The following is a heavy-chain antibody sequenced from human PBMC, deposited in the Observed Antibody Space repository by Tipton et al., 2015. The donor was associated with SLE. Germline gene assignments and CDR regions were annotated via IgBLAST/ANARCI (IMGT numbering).Heavy chain of an antibody. CDR2: IYYSGNT. J-gene: IGHJ2*01. D-gene: IGHD5-24*01. V-gene: IGHV4-59*08. Sequence: GLVKPSETLSLTCTVSGGSISSYYWSWIRQPPGKGLEWIGYIYYSGNTNYNPSLKSRVTISVDTSKNQFSLKLSSVTAADTAVYYCASSRDPYGYFDLWGRGTLVTVSS. CDR1: GGSISSYY. CDR3: ASSRDPYGYFDL.